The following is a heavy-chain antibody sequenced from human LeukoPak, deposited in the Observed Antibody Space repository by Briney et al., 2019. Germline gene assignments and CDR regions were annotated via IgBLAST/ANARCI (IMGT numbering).Heavy chain of an antibody. CDR1: GYTFTGYY. D-gene: IGHD1-26*01. J-gene: IGHJ6*03. CDR2: INPNSGGT. Sequence: GASVKVSCKASGYTFTGYYMHWVRQAPGQGLEWMGWINPNSGGTNYAQKFQGRVTMTRDTSISTAYMELSRLRSDDTAVYYCARDSGTNGNYYMDVWGKGTTVTVSS. CDR3: ARDSGTNGNYYMDV. V-gene: IGHV1-2*02.